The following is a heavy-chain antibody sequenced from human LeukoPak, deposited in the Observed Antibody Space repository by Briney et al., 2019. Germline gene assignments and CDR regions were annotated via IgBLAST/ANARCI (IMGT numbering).Heavy chain of an antibody. D-gene: IGHD6-13*01. CDR1: GYSISSGYY. CDR3: ARARRIAAADY. J-gene: IGHJ4*02. CDR2: IYHSGST. Sequence: SETLSLTCTVSGYSISSGYYWGWIRQPPGKGLKWIGSIYHSGSTYYNPSLKSRVTISVDTSKNQFSLKLSSVTAADTAVYYCARARRIAAADYWGQGTLVTVSS. V-gene: IGHV4-38-2*02.